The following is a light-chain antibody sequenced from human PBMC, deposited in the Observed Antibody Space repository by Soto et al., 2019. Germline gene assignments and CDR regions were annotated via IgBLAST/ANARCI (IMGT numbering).Light chain of an antibody. J-gene: IGKJ5*01. Sequence: EIVLTQSPATLSSSPGERATLSCRASQSVSSSLAWYQQKPGQTPRLLIYGASNRAGGIPARFSGSGSVTDFTLTISSLEPEDFAVYYCLQRSNWPVPCGQGTRLEI. CDR3: LQRSNWPVP. CDR1: QSVSSS. CDR2: GAS. V-gene: IGKV3-11*01.